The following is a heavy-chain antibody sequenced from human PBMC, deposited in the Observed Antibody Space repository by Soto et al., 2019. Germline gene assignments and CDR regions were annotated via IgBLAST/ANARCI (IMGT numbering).Heavy chain of an antibody. CDR1: GGTFSSYA. CDR2: IIPIFGTA. Sequence: SVKVSCKASGGTFSSYAISWVRQAPGQGLEWMGGIIPIFGTANYAQKFQGRVTITADESTSTAYMELSSLRSEDTAVYYCARDQGDPAPDYYYGMDVWGQGTTVTVSS. J-gene: IGHJ6*02. CDR3: ARDQGDPAPDYYYGMDV. V-gene: IGHV1-69*13. D-gene: IGHD2-21*02.